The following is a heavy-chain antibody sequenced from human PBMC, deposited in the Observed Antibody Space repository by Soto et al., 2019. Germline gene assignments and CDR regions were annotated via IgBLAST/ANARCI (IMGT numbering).Heavy chain of an antibody. CDR1: GGSFSGYY. V-gene: IGHV4-34*01. Sequence: SVTLSLTCAVYGGSFSGYYCRWIRQPPGKGLEWIGEINHSGSTNYNPSLKSRVTISVDTSKNQFSLKLSSVTAADTAVYYCARGLLTQLTTVTGGDYYYYGMDVWGQGTTVTVSS. CDR3: ARGLLTQLTTVTGGDYYYYGMDV. D-gene: IGHD4-17*01. CDR2: INHSGST. J-gene: IGHJ6*02.